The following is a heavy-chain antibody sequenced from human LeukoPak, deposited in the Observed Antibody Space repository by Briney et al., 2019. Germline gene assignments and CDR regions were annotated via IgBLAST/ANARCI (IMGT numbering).Heavy chain of an antibody. V-gene: IGHV4-34*01. J-gene: IGHJ4*02. CDR1: GGSFSGYY. D-gene: IGHD6-19*01. CDR2: INHSGST. Sequence: SETLSLTCAVYGGSFSGYYWSWIRQPPGKGLEWIVEINHSGSTNYNPSLKSRVTISVDTSKNQFSLKLSSVIAADTAVYYCARLAVAGRRPSRDYWGQGTLVTVSS. CDR3: ARLAVAGRRPSRDY.